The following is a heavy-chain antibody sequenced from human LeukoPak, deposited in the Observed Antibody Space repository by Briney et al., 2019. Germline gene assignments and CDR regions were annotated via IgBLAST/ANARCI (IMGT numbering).Heavy chain of an antibody. CDR3: ARESRQATGSRAFMFDH. CDR1: GYNFIEYF. V-gene: IGHV1-2*02. J-gene: IGHJ4*02. CDR2: INPNSGGT. D-gene: IGHD1-1*01. Sequence: GASVKVSCKVSGYNFIEYFIHWVRQAPGQGPEWMGWINPNSGGTSYAPKFKDRVTMTRDTSISTVYMELSMLKFDDTAMYYCARESRQATGSRAFMFDHWGQETLVSVSS.